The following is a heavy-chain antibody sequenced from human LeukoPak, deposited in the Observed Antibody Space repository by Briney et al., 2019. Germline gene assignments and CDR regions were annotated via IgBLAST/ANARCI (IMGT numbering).Heavy chain of an antibody. CDR1: GGSISSYY. V-gene: IGHV4-59*01. CDR3: ARGHQRGAPDY. D-gene: IGHD2-2*01. CDR2: IYYSGST. Sequence: SETLSLTCTVSGGSISSYYWSWIRQPPGKGLEWIGYIYYSGSTNYNPSLKSRVTISVDTSKNQFSLKLSSVTAADTAVYYCARGHQRGAPDYWGQGTLVTVSS. J-gene: IGHJ4*02.